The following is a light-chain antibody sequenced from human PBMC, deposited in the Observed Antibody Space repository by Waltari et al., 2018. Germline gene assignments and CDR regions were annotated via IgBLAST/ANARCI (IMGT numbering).Light chain of an antibody. V-gene: IGLV7-46*01. CDR1: TGAVPSGPY. J-gene: IGLJ2*01. CDR3: LLSYSGARV. CDR2: DTS. Sequence: QAVVTQEPSLTVSPGGTVTLTCGSTTGAVPSGPYPYWFQQKPGQAPRTRIYDTSNKHSWTPARFSGSLLGGKAALTLAGAQPEDEAEYYCLLSYSGARVFGGGTKLTVL.